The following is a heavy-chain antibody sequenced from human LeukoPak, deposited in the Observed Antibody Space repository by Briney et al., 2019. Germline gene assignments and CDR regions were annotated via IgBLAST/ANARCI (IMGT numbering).Heavy chain of an antibody. CDR2: IKQDGSEE. D-gene: IGHD2-2*01. J-gene: IGHJ4*02. CDR1: GFTFSSYW. CDR3: ARDPIGYCSSTSCSPR. V-gene: IGHV3-7*01. Sequence: PGGSLRLSCAASGFTFSSYWMSWVRQAPGKGLEWVANIKQDGSEEYYVDSVKGRFTISRDNAKNSLYLQMNSLRAEDTAVYYCARDPIGYCSSTSCSPRWGQGTLVTVSS.